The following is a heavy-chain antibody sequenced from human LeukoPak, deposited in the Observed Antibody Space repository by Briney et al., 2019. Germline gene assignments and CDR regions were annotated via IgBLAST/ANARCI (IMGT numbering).Heavy chain of an antibody. V-gene: IGHV3-53*01. J-gene: IGHJ4*02. D-gene: IGHD1-14*01. CDR3: ASGLPPGIIDY. CDR2: IYSGGST. CDR1: GFNVSSNY. Sequence: SGGSLRLSCAASGFNVSSNYMTWVRQAPGKGLEWVSVIYSGGSTYHADSVKGRFTISRDDSKNALYLQTNSLRADDTAVYYCASGLPPGIIDYWGQGTLVTVSS.